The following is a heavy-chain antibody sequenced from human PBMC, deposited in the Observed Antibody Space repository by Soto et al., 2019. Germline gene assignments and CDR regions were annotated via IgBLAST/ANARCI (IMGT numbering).Heavy chain of an antibody. Sequence: ASVKVSCKASGYTFTSYGIRWVRQAPGQGLEWMGWISGYNDDTNHAQKLQGRVTMTKDTSTSTVYMELRSLRSDDTAVYYCARSGSYYPARNWFGPWGQGTLVTVSS. V-gene: IGHV1-18*01. J-gene: IGHJ5*02. CDR1: GYTFTSYG. D-gene: IGHD3-10*01. CDR2: ISGYNDDT. CDR3: ARSGSYYPARNWFGP.